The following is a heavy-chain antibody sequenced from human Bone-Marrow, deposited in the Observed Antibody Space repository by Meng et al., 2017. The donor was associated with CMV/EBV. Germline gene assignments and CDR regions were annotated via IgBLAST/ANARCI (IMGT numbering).Heavy chain of an antibody. CDR3: AKVGLGPGNGMDV. V-gene: IGHV3-7*01. CDR1: GFMSSRYW. Sequence: GGSLRLSCAGSGFMSSRYWMSWVRQVPGKGLEWVANIRQDGSEKHYVDSVEGRFTISRDNSKNTLYLQMNSLRVEDTAVYYCAKVGLGPGNGMDVWGQGTTVTVSS. J-gene: IGHJ6*02. CDR2: IRQDGSEK. D-gene: IGHD1-26*01.